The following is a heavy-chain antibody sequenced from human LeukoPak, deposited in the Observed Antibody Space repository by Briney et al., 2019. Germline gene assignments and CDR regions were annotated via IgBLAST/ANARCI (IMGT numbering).Heavy chain of an antibody. CDR1: GGSISSYY. CDR3: ARIDYRDYYYGMDV. D-gene: IGHD4-11*01. V-gene: IGHV4-59*01. CDR2: IYYSGST. Sequence: PSETLSLTCTVSGGSISSYYWSWIRQPPGKGLEWIGYIYYSGSTNYNPSLKSRVIISVDTSKNQFSLKLSSVTAADTAVYYCARIDYRDYYYGMDVWGQGTTVTVSS. J-gene: IGHJ6*02.